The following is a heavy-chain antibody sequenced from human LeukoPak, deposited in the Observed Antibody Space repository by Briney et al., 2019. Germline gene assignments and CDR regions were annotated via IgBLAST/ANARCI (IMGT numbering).Heavy chain of an antibody. D-gene: IGHD3-16*01. CDR3: ARCPMADYVWGSTFDY. Sequence: SETLSLTCTVSGGSISSYYWSWIRQPPGKGMEWIGYIYYSGSTNYNPSLKSRVTISVDTSKNQFSLKLSSVTAADTAVYYCARCPMADYVWGSTFDYWGQGTLVTVSS. J-gene: IGHJ4*02. CDR2: IYYSGST. V-gene: IGHV4-59*12. CDR1: GGSISSYY.